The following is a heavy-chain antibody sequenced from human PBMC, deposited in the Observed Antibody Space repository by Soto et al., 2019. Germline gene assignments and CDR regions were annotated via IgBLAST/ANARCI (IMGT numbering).Heavy chain of an antibody. Sequence: GSLRLSCAASGFTFSSYAMSWVRQAPGKGLEWVSAISGSGGSTYYADSVKGRFTISRDNSKNTLYLQMNSLRAEDTAVYYCAKKRDFWSGYYPAGFDYWGQGTLVTVSS. J-gene: IGHJ4*02. D-gene: IGHD3-3*01. CDR1: GFTFSSYA. V-gene: IGHV3-23*01. CDR2: ISGSGGST. CDR3: AKKRDFWSGYYPAGFDY.